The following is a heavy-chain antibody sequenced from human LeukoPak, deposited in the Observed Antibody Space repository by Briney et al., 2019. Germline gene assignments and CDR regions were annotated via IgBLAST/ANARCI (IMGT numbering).Heavy chain of an antibody. Sequence: SETLPLTCRVSGGSINSYYWRWIRQPPGKGLEWIGYIYYSGSTNYSPSLKGRVTISVDASKNQFTLKLSAVTAADTAVYYCARGLAAAGTSYFDYWGQGTLDTVST. J-gene: IGHJ4*02. D-gene: IGHD6-13*01. V-gene: IGHV4-59*01. CDR1: GGSINSYY. CDR2: IYYSGST. CDR3: ARGLAAAGTSYFDY.